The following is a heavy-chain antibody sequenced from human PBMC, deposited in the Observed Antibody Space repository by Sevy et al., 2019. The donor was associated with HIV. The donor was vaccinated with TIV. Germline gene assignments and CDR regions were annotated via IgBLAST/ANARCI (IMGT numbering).Heavy chain of an antibody. Sequence: SETLSLACTVSGGSITSGDHYWTWIRQHPEKGLEWIGYIYSSGSADYNPSLKSRATISLDTSKNRLSLRLTSVTAADTAVYYCARDFRGAVVRPAFDLWGRGTVVTVSS. J-gene: IGHJ3*01. CDR3: ARDFRGAVVRPAFDL. CDR1: GGSITSGDHY. V-gene: IGHV4-31*03. CDR2: IYSSGSA. D-gene: IGHD3-10*01.